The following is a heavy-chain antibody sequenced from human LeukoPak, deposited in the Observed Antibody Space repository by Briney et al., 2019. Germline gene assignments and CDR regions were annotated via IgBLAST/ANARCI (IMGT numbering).Heavy chain of an antibody. CDR2: IYSGGST. Sequence: GGSLRLSCAASGFTVISNYMSWVRQAPGKGLEWVSVIYSGGSTYYADSVKGRFTISRDNSKNTLYLQMNGLRAEDTAVYYCARGGGVVALQRWGQGTPVTVSS. CDR1: GFTVISNY. V-gene: IGHV3-66*01. D-gene: IGHD3-22*01. CDR3: ARGGGVVALQR. J-gene: IGHJ1*01.